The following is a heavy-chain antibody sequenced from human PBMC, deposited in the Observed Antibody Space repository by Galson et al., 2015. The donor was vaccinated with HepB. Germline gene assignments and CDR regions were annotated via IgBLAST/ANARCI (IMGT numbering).Heavy chain of an antibody. D-gene: IGHD3-3*01. CDR3: ATDRITIFGVAPRSMDV. J-gene: IGHJ6*03. Sequence: SVKVSCKVSGYTLTELSMHWVRQAPGKGLEWMGGFDPEDGETIYAQKFQGRVTMTEDTSTDTAYMELSSLRSEDTAVYYCATDRITIFGVAPRSMDVWGKGTTVTVSS. CDR2: FDPEDGET. CDR1: GYTLTELS. V-gene: IGHV1-24*01.